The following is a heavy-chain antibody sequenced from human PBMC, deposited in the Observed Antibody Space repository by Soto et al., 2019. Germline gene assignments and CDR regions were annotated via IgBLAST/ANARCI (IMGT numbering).Heavy chain of an antibody. CDR3: QIDVSSGELSVF. CDR1: GGTFSNYV. CDR2: IIPLFGTT. D-gene: IGHD3-10*01. V-gene: IGHV1-69*01. J-gene: IGHJ6*04. Sequence: QVQLVQSGTEVKKPGSSAKVSCKASGGTFSNYVISWVRQAPGQGLEWMGGIIPLFGTTDYAKKFEVRIPITADDATTTVYMDLSSLRFKVTSVYCCQIDVSSGELSVFWGKGTTVIVSS.